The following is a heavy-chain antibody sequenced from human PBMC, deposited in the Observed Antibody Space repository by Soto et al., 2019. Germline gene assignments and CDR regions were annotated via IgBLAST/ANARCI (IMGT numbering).Heavy chain of an antibody. D-gene: IGHD6-13*01. CDR2: IYYSGST. V-gene: IGHV4-59*01. Sequence: LEILSLTCTVSGGSISSYCWSWIRQPPGKGLEWIGYIYYSGSTNYNPSLKSRVTISVDTSKNQFSLKLSSVTAADTAVYYCARDGGVPAAGNYYYYGMDVWGQGTTVTVSS. CDR3: ARDGGVPAAGNYYYYGMDV. CDR1: GGSISSYC. J-gene: IGHJ6*02.